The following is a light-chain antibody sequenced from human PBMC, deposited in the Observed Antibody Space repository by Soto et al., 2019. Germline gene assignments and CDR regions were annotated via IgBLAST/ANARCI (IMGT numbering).Light chain of an antibody. CDR3: CSYAGSDTLV. CDR1: SSDVGGYNY. CDR2: DVN. Sequence: QSALTQPRSVSGSPGQSVTISCTGTSSDVGGYNYVSWYQQHPGKAPKLMIYDVNKRPSGVPDRFAGSRSGHTASLTISGLQAEDEADYYCCSYAGSDTLVFGGGTKLTVL. V-gene: IGLV2-11*01. J-gene: IGLJ3*02.